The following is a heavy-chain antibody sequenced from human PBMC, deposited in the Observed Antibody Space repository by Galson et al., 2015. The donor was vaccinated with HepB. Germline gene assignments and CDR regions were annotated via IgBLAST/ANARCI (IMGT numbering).Heavy chain of an antibody. CDR3: ARSSGYDGGVDY. CDR1: GFTFDDYA. CDR2: ISWNSGSI. Sequence: SLRRSCAASGFTFDDYAMHWVRQAPGKGLEWVSGISWNSGSIGYADSVKGRFTISRDNAKNTLYLQMNSLRAEDTAVYYCARSSGYDGGVDYWGQGTLVTVSS. D-gene: IGHD5-12*01. J-gene: IGHJ4*02. V-gene: IGHV3-9*01.